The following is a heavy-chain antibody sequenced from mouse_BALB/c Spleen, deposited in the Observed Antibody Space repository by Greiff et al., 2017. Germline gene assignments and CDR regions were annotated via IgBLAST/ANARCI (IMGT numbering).Heavy chain of an antibody. CDR1: GYTFTSYW. J-gene: IGHJ4*01. V-gene: IGHV1-87*01. D-gene: IGHD2-4*01. CDR2: IYPGDGDT. CDR3: ARGDDYDVLDY. Sequence: QVQLQQSGAELARPGASVKLSCKASGYTFTSYWMQWVKQRPGQGLEWIGAIYPGDGDTRYTQKFKGKATLTADKSPSTAYMQLSSLASEDSAVYYCARGDDYDVLDYWGQGTSVTVSS.